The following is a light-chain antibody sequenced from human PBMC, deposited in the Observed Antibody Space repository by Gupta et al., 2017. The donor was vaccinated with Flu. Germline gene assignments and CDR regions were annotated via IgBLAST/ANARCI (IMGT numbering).Light chain of an antibody. CDR2: AAS. CDR1: QSISSY. Sequence: DIQMTQSPSSLSASVGDRFTITCRASQSISSYLNWYQQKRGKAPKLLIYAASSWQRGVPSRFCGSGYGKDFTLTISRRQPEDYASYNCQQNDSNLPVTFGRGTKVDIK. V-gene: IGKV1-39*01. CDR3: QQNDSNLPVT. J-gene: IGKJ4*01.